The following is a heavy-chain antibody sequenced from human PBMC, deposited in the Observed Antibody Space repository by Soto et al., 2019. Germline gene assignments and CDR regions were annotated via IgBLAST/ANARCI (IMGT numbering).Heavy chain of an antibody. V-gene: IGHV3-23*01. CDR2: ISASGDRT. CDR3: EGSWT. J-gene: IGHJ3*01. D-gene: IGHD5-12*01. CDR1: GFTLTNYA. Sequence: EVQRLVSGGGSVQPGGSLRLACEVSGFTLTNYAMSWVRQAPGKGLEWVSQISASGDRTYYADSVKGRFTISKDSSKNTLFLQMNSLRGEDSAVYYCEGSWTWGQGTMVTVSS.